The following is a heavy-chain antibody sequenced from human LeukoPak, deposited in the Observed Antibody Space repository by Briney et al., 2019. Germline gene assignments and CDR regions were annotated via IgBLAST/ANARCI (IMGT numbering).Heavy chain of an antibody. V-gene: IGHV1-69*16. D-gene: IGHD5-18*01. CDR3: ARAPEGYNYGWEYYLGV. Sequence: SVKVSCEASGGTFSSYTISWVRQAPGQGLEWMGRIIPILGAANYAQKFQGRVTITTDESTNTAYMELSSLRSEDTAVYYCARAPEGYNYGWEYYLGVWGEGTTVTVSS. CDR1: GGTFSSYT. CDR2: IIPILGAA. J-gene: IGHJ6*03.